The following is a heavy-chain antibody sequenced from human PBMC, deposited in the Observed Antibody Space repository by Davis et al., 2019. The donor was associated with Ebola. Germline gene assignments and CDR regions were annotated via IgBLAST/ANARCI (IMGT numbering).Heavy chain of an antibody. Sequence: AASVQVSCQASGGTFRNYTFHWVRQAPGQGLEWMGRVIPILCTADYAQRFQGRVTITADTSTHTAYMELSRLRSDDTAMYYCTRGKWFDPWGQGTLVAVSS. J-gene: IGHJ5*02. CDR1: GGTFRNYT. V-gene: IGHV1-69*08. CDR3: TRGKWFDP. CDR2: VIPILCTA.